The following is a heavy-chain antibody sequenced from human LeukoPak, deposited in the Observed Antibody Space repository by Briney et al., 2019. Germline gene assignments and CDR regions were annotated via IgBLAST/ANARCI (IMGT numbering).Heavy chain of an antibody. CDR2: IYYSVST. CDR3: ARGLHAVDY. V-gene: IGHV4-59*01. Sequence: SETLSLTCTVSGGSISSYYWSWIRQPPGKGLEWIGYIYYSVSTNYNPSLKSRVTISVDTSKNQFSLKLSSVTAADTAVYYCARGLHAVDYWGQGTLVTVSS. J-gene: IGHJ4*02. D-gene: IGHD5-24*01. CDR1: GGSISSYY.